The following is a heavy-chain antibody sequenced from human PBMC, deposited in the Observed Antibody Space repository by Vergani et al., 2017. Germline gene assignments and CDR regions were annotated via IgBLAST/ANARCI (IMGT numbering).Heavy chain of an antibody. J-gene: IGHJ4*02. Sequence: QVQLVESGGGVVQPGRSLRLSCAASGFTFSSYGMHWVRQAPGKGLEWVAVIWYDGSNKYYADSVKGRFTISRDNSKNTLYLQMNSLRAEDTAVYYCARDWDYDFWSGSLDYWGQGTLVTVSS. CDR3: ARDWDYDFWSGSLDY. CDR2: IWYDGSNK. D-gene: IGHD3-3*01. V-gene: IGHV3-33*01. CDR1: GFTFSSYG.